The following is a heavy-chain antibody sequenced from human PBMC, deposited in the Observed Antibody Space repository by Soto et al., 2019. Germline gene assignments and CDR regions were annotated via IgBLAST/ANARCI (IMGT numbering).Heavy chain of an antibody. Sequence: VQLVESGGGVVQPGRSLRLSCAASGFTFSDYAMHWVRQAPGKGLEWVAVVSHDGRNTHYADSVKVRFTISRDSSKNTVSLEMTRLRAEDAAGYYWAKGGRQWLVTSDFNYWGQGARVTVSS. J-gene: IGHJ4*02. CDR3: AKGGRQWLVTSDFNY. CDR2: VSHDGRNT. CDR1: GFTFSDYA. V-gene: IGHV3-30*18. D-gene: IGHD6-19*01.